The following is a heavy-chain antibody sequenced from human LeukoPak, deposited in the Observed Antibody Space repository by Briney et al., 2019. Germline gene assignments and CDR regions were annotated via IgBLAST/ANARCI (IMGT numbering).Heavy chain of an antibody. CDR2: INHSGST. CDR3: ASLRYDYVWGSYSPYYFDY. J-gene: IGHJ4*02. CDR1: GGSFSGYY. D-gene: IGHD3-16*01. V-gene: IGHV4-34*01. Sequence: PSETLSLTCAVYGGSFSGYYWSWIRQPPGKGLEWIGEINHSGSTNYNPSLKSRVTISVDTSKNQFSLKLSSVTAADTAVYYCASLRYDYVWGSYSPYYFDYWGQGTLVTVSS.